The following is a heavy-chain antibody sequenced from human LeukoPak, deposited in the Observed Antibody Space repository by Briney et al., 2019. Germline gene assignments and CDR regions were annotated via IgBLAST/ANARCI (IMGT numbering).Heavy chain of an antibody. CDR2: IYYSVST. D-gene: IGHD3-16*02. V-gene: IGHV4-59*01. CDR3: ARVQLSNNYFDY. J-gene: IGHJ4*02. Sequence: SETLSLTCTVSGDSISRYYWSWIRQPPGKGLEWIGYIYYSVSTSYNPSLKSRFTISADTSKNQFSLRLSSVTAADTAVYYCARVQLSNNYFDYWGQGTLVTVSS. CDR1: GDSISRYY.